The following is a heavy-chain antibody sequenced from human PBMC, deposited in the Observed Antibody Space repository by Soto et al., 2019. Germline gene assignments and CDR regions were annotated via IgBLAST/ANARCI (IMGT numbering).Heavy chain of an antibody. V-gene: IGHV1-69*13. CDR1: GGTFSSYA. D-gene: IGHD3-3*01. J-gene: IGHJ6*02. CDR2: IIPIFGTA. Sequence: SVKVSCKASGGTFSSYAISWVRQAPGQGLEWMGGIIPIFGTANYAQKFQGRVTITADESTSTAYMELSSLRSEDTAVYYCARDLIRFLEWSANYYYGMDVWGQGTTVTVSS. CDR3: ARDLIRFLEWSANYYYGMDV.